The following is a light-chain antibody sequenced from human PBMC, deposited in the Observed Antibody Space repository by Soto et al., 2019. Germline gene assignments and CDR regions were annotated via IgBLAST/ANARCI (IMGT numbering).Light chain of an antibody. CDR1: TGAVTNTHY. Sequence: QTVVTQEPSLTVSPGGTVTLTCGSSTGAVTNTHYPYWFQQKPGQAPRTLIYDTNNKHSWTPARFSGSLLGGQAALTLSGAQPEDEAHDDGLHSYAGPRRRRVVFGGGTKVTVL. CDR2: DTN. J-gene: IGLJ2*01. V-gene: IGLV7-46*01. CDR3: LHSYAGPRRRRVV.